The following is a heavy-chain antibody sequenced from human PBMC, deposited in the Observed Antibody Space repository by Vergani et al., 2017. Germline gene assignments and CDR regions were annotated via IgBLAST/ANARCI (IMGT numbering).Heavy chain of an antibody. CDR1: GFIFSSYG. Sequence: QVQLVESGGGVFQPGRSLRLSCAASGFIFSSYGMHWVRQAPGKGLEWVAGIWYDGTNKYYADSVKGRFTISRDNSKNTLYLQMNSPRAEDTAVYYCAREVQFGSRFADYWGQGTLVTVSS. CDR2: IWYDGTNK. CDR3: AREVQFGSRFADY. V-gene: IGHV3-33*01. D-gene: IGHD1-1*01. J-gene: IGHJ4*02.